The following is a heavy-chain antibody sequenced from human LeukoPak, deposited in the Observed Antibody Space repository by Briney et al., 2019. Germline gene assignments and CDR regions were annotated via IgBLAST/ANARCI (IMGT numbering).Heavy chain of an antibody. CDR2: ISWNSGSI. D-gene: IGHD5-24*01. Sequence: PGGSLRLSCAASGFTFDDYAMHCVRQAPGKGLEWVSGISWNSGSIGYADSVKGRFTISRDNAKNSLYLQMNSLRAEDTALYYCAKDNKMATFDAFDIWGQGTMVTVSS. V-gene: IGHV3-9*01. J-gene: IGHJ3*02. CDR3: AKDNKMATFDAFDI. CDR1: GFTFDDYA.